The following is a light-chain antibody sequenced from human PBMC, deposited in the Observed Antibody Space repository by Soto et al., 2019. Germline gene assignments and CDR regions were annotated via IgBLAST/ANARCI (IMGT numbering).Light chain of an antibody. CDR2: DAS. J-gene: IGKJ1*01. CDR3: QQYNSYWT. V-gene: IGKV1-5*01. Sequence: DIQMTQSPATLSASIGDRVTITCRASQSIGSWLAWYQQKPGKAPNLLIYDASSLESGVPSRFSGSGSGTEFTLTISSLQPDDFATYYRQQYNSYWTFGQGTKVDIK. CDR1: QSIGSW.